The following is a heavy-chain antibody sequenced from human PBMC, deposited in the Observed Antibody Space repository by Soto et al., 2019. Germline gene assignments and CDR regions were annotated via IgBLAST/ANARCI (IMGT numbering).Heavy chain of an antibody. CDR3: ARDGPTTRYYYDSSGYYWTFDY. J-gene: IGHJ4*02. CDR2: INPNSGGT. Sequence: QVQLVQSGAEVKKPGASVKVSCKASGYTFTGYYMHWVRQAPGQGLEWMGWINPNSGGTNYAQKFQGWVTMTRDTSSSTAYMELSRLRSDDTAVYYCARDGPTTRYYYDSSGYYWTFDYRGQGTLVTVSS. V-gene: IGHV1-2*04. CDR1: GYTFTGYY. D-gene: IGHD3-22*01.